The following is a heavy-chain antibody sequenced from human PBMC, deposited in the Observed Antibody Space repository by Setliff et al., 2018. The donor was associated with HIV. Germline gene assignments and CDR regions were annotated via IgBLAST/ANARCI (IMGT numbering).Heavy chain of an antibody. CDR3: AKDKYDSSGWAFDI. V-gene: IGHV3-9*01. D-gene: IGHD3-22*01. CDR2: ISWNSGSI. CDR1: GFTFDDYA. Sequence: GGSLRLSCEASGFTFDDYAMHWVRQAPGKGLEWVSGISWNSGSIGYADSVKGRFTISRDNAKNSLYLQMNSLRAEDTALYYCAKDKYDSSGWAFDIWGQGTMVTVSS. J-gene: IGHJ3*02.